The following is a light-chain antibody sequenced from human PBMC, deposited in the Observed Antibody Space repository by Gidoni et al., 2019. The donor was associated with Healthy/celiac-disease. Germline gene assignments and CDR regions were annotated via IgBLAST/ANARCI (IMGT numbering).Light chain of an antibody. CDR3: QQRSNWPSLT. Sequence: EIVLTQSPATLSLSPGERATLSCRASQSVSSYLAWYQQNPGQAPRLLIYDASNMATGIPTRFSGSVSGTDFTLTISSLEPEDFAVYYCQQRSNWPSLTFGGGTKVEIK. J-gene: IGKJ4*01. CDR2: DAS. V-gene: IGKV3-11*01. CDR1: QSVSSY.